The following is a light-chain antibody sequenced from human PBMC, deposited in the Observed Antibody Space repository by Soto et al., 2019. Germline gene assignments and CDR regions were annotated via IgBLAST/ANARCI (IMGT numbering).Light chain of an antibody. J-gene: IGLJ2*01. CDR3: SSYTTTSTRV. CDR2: EVT. Sequence: QSVLTQPASVSGSPGQSITISCTGTSSDVGGYNYVSWYQHHPGKAPKLMISEVTNRPPGVSNRFSGSKSGNTASLTIFGLRTEDEANYYCSSYTTTSTRVFGGGTQLTVL. V-gene: IGLV2-14*01. CDR1: SSDVGGYNY.